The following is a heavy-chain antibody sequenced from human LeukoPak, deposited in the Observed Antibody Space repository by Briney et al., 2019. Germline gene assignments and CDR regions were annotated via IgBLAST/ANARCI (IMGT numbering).Heavy chain of an antibody. CDR1: GGSISSSSYY. D-gene: IGHD5-18*01. J-gene: IGHJ4*02. CDR2: IYYSGST. V-gene: IGHV4-39*01. CDR3: AIPRGYSYGYGEDY. Sequence: PSETLSLTCTVSGGSISSSSYYWGWIRQPPGKGLGWIGSIYYSGSTYYNPSLKSRVTISVDTSKNQFSLQLSSVTAADTAVYYCAIPRGYSYGYGEDYWGQGTLVTVSS.